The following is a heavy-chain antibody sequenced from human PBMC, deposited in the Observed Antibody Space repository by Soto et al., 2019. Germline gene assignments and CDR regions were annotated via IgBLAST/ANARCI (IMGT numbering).Heavy chain of an antibody. D-gene: IGHD1-1*01. Sequence: EVQLLESGGGLVQPGGSLRLSCAASGFTFNTYAMGWVRQAPGEGLEWVSLISAGGDGVYYAIPVMGRFTISRDNSKNTLYLQVNSLRAEDTAVYYCATQDFRGTTGTTWGQGTLVTVSS. V-gene: IGHV3-23*01. J-gene: IGHJ4*02. CDR1: GFTFNTYA. CDR3: ATQDFRGTTGTT. CDR2: ISAGGDGV.